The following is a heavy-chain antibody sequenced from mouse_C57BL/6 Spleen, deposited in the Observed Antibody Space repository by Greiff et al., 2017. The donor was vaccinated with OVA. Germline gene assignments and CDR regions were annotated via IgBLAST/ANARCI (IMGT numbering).Heavy chain of an antibody. CDR1: GFSLTSYA. Sequence: QVQLKESGPGLVAPSQSLSITCTVSGFSLTSYAISWVRQPPGKGLEWLGVIWTGGGTNSNSALKSRLSISKDNSKSQVFLKMNSLQTDDTARYYCARTLAVVTTHAMDYWGQGTSVTVAS. CDR3: ARTLAVVTTHAMDY. D-gene: IGHD2-1*01. V-gene: IGHV2-9-1*01. CDR2: IWTGGGT. J-gene: IGHJ4*01.